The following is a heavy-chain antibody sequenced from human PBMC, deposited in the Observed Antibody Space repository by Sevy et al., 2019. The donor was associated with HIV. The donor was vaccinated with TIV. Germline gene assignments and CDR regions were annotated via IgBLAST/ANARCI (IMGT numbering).Heavy chain of an antibody. J-gene: IGHJ6*02. D-gene: IGHD4-17*01. V-gene: IGHV3-30*18. Sequence: GGSLRLSCVGSGFIFDDYGMHWVRQAPEKGLEWVALVSHDGGKKYYADSVKGRFTISRDNFKNTLYLQMNTLRRDDTAAYFCTKDPPVYGDFPYGMDVWGQGTTVTVSS. CDR3: TKDPPVYGDFPYGMDV. CDR2: VSHDGGKK. CDR1: GFIFDDYG.